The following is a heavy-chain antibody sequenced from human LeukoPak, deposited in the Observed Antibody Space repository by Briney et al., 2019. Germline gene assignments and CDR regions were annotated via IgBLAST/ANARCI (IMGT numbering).Heavy chain of an antibody. CDR3: ARDRYYYYMDV. V-gene: IGHV4-59*01. J-gene: IGHJ6*03. CDR2: IYYSGST. Sequence: PGGSLRLSCAASGFTFNINAMSWVRQAPGKGLEWIGYIYYSGSTNYNPSLKSRVTISVDTSKNQFSLKLSSVTAADTAVYYCARDRYYYYMDVWGKGTTVTVSS. CDR1: GFTFNINA.